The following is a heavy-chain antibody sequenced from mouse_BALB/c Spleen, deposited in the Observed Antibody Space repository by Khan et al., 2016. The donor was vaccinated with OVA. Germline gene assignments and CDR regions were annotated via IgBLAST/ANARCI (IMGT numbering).Heavy chain of an antibody. V-gene: IGHV1S34*01. Sequence: LVKTGASVKLSCKASGYSFTGYYMHWVKQSHGKSLEWIGYISCYNGATSYNQKFKGKATFTVDTSSSTAYMQFNSLTSEDSAVYCCARGDYYGSSSFAYWGQGTLVTVSA. CDR1: GYSFTGYY. CDR2: ISCYNGAT. CDR3: ARGDYYGSSSFAY. J-gene: IGHJ3*01. D-gene: IGHD1-1*01.